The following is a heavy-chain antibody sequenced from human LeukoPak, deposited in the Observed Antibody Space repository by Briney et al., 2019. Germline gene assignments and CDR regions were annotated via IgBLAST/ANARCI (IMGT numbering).Heavy chain of an antibody. Sequence: PGGSLRLTCAASGFTFSSYWMSWVRQAPGKGLEWVANIKQDGSEKYYVDSMKGRFTISRDNAKNSLYLQMNSLRAEDTAVYYCAARIAGAGGGDYFDYWGQGTLVTVSS. V-gene: IGHV3-7*01. CDR2: IKQDGSEK. CDR3: AARIAGAGGGDYFDY. D-gene: IGHD6-13*01. J-gene: IGHJ4*02. CDR1: GFTFSSYW.